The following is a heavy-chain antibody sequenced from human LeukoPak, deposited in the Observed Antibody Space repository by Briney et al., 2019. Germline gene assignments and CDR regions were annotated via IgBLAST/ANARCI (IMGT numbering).Heavy chain of an antibody. J-gene: IGHJ4*02. CDR2: IKEDGSEK. V-gene: IGHV3-7*01. CDR3: ASCIAAAGSPLDY. Sequence: GGXXXLSCAASGFTFSSYWMSWVRQAPGKGLEWVADIKEDGSEKYYVDSVKGGFTISRDNAKNSLYLQMNSLTAEDTAVYYCASCIAAAGSPLDYWGQGTLVTVSS. D-gene: IGHD6-13*01. CDR1: GFTFSSYW.